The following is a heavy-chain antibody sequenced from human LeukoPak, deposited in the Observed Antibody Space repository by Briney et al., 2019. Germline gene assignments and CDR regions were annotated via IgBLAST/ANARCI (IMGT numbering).Heavy chain of an antibody. CDR3: ARKGIGSSRYQNMDV. D-gene: IGHD6-25*01. CDR2: ISIDGGRT. Sequence: GGALRLSCAASGFIFSSYAMSWVRQAPGKGPECVSTISIDGGRTYYADSVKGRFTVSRDTSKNTLYLQMNSLRAEDTAVYYCARKGIGSSRYQNMDVWGKGTTVTVSS. V-gene: IGHV3-23*01. J-gene: IGHJ6*03. CDR1: GFIFSSYA.